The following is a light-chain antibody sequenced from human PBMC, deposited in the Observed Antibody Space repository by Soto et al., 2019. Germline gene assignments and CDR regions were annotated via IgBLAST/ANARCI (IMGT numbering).Light chain of an antibody. CDR3: SSYAGSNNFRV. V-gene: IGLV2-8*01. Sequence: QSALTQPPSASGSPGQSVTISCTGTSSDVGGYNYVSWYKQHPGKAPKLMIYEVSKRPSGVPDRFSGSKSGNTASLTVSGLQAEDEAAYYCSSYAGSNNFRVFGGGTKLTVL. CDR1: SSDVGGYNY. J-gene: IGLJ2*01. CDR2: EVS.